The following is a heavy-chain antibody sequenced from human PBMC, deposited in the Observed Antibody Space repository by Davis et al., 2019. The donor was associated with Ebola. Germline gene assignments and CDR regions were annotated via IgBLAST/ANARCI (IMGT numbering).Heavy chain of an antibody. CDR3: ARERNDNRAYGF. CDR2: IYTSGST. CDR1: GASISSGFFS. J-gene: IGHJ4*02. Sequence: SETLSLTCNVSGASISSGFFSWTWVRQPAGKGLEWIGHIYTSGSTKYNPSVESRVTISLDTSKNQFSLRLNSVTAAETAIYFWARERNDNRAYGFWGQGTLVTVSS. V-gene: IGHV4-61*09. D-gene: IGHD3-22*01.